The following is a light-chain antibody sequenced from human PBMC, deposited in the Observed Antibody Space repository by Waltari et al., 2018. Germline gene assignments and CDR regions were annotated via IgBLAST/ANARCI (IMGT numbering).Light chain of an antibody. J-gene: IGKJ2*01. CDR2: KAS. V-gene: IGKV1-5*03. CDR1: QSISSW. CDR3: QQYESSYT. Sequence: DIQMTQSPSTLSAYVGDRVTITCRASQSISSWLAWYQQKPGKAPKLLIYKASILESGVPSRFSGSGSGTEFTLTISSLQPDDFSTYYCQQYESSYTFGQGTKLETK.